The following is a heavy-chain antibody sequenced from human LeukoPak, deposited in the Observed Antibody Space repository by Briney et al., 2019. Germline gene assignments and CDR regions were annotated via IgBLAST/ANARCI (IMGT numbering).Heavy chain of an antibody. CDR1: GGSFSGYY. CDR3: ASGSYDYVWGSYRPNWFDP. V-gene: IGHV4-34*01. J-gene: IGHJ5*02. Sequence: SETLSLTCAVYGGSFSGYYWSWIRQPPGKGLEWIGEINHSGSTNYNPSLKSRVTISVDTSKNQFSLKLSSVTAADTAVYYCASGSYDYVWGSYRPNWFDPWGQGTLVTVSS. D-gene: IGHD3-16*02. CDR2: INHSGST.